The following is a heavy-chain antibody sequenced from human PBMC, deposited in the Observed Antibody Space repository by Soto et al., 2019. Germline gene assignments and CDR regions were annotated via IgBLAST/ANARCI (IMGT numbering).Heavy chain of an antibody. V-gene: IGHV4-30-4*01. Sequence: QVQLQESGPGLVKPSQTLSLTCNFSGGPINSPDYYWTWIRQSPGKGLGWIGYLYFNGGTQYNASLRTPISMSLDTSKQHCSLKMRPVTGADTAVYYCARGISKYSSWYEPHTWFDAWGQGALVTVSS. D-gene: IGHD6-13*01. J-gene: IGHJ5*02. CDR3: ARGISKYSSWYEPHTWFDA. CDR1: GGPINSPDYY. CDR2: LYFNGGT.